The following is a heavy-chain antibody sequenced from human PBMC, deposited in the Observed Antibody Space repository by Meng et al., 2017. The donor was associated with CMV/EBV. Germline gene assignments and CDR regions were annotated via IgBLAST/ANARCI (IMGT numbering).Heavy chain of an antibody. Sequence: GGSLRLSCAASGFTFSSYGMHWVRQAPGKGLEWVASIRYDGSNKYYADSVKGRFTISRDNSKNTLYLQMNSLRAEDTAVYYCAKMDPGDYVWGSYGGYYFDYWGQGTLVTVSS. V-gene: IGHV3-30*02. D-gene: IGHD3-16*01. J-gene: IGHJ4*02. CDR3: AKMDPGDYVWGSYGGYYFDY. CDR1: GFTFSSYG. CDR2: IRYDGSNK.